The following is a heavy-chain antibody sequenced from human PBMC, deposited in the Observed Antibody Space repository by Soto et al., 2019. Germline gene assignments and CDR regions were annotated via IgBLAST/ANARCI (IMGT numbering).Heavy chain of an antibody. D-gene: IGHD5-12*01. CDR1: GYNFGNYS. CDR3: AGPSNGDGYTD. V-gene: IGHV5-51*01. CDR2: IYPGDSDV. Sequence: GESVKVSWXAAGYNFGNYSVGWVLQMPGKALEWMGIIYPGDSDVRYIPSFQGQVTISADKSISTAYLQWSSLKASDTAMYYCAGPSNGDGYTDWGQGTLVTVSS. J-gene: IGHJ4*02.